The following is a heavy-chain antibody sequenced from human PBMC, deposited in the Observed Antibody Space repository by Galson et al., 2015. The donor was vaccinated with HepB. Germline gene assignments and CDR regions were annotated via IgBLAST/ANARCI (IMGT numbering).Heavy chain of an antibody. V-gene: IGHV1-8*01. J-gene: IGHJ5*02. Sequence: SVKVSCKASGYTFTSYDINWVRQATGQGLEWMGWMNPNSGNTGYAQKFQGRVTMTRNTSISTAYMELSSLRSEDTAVYYCARGGGIAWYYDFWQNWFDPWGQGTLVTVSS. CDR2: MNPNSGNT. CDR3: ARGGGIAWYYDFWQNWFDP. CDR1: GYTFTSYD. D-gene: IGHD3-3*01.